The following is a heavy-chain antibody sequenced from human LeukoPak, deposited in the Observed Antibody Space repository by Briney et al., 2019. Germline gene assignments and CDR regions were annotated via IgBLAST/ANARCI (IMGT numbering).Heavy chain of an antibody. D-gene: IGHD4-17*01. J-gene: IGHJ4*02. CDR2: IRYDGSNK. Sequence: QLGGSLRLSCAASGFTFSSYGMHWVRQAPGKGLEWVAFIRYDGSNKYYADSVKGQFTISRDNSKNTLYLQMNSLRAEDTAVYYCAKGRETTVNPPFDWGQGTLVTVSS. CDR1: GFTFSSYG. V-gene: IGHV3-30*02. CDR3: AKGRETTVNPPFD.